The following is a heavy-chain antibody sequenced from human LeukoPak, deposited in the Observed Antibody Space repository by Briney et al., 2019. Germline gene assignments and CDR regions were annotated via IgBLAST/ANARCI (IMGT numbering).Heavy chain of an antibody. D-gene: IGHD5-12*01. J-gene: IGHJ4*02. CDR2: INHSGST. CDR3: ARALERDGYTAEYYFDY. CDR1: GGSFSGYY. Sequence: SETLSLTCAVYGGSFSGYYWSWIRQPLGKGLEWIGEINHSGSTNYNPSLKSRVTISVDTSKNQFSLKLSSVTAADTAVYYCARALERDGYTAEYYFDYWGQGTLVTVSS. V-gene: IGHV4-34*01.